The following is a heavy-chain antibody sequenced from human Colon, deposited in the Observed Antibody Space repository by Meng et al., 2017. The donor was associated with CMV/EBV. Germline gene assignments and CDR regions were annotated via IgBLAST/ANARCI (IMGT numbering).Heavy chain of an antibody. D-gene: IGHD3-3*01. CDR1: GYTFNGYF. CDR3: ATFGGDFDY. V-gene: IGHV1-2*02. J-gene: IGHJ4*02. Sequence: VERVQCGAGVKEPGASVKVSCKTSGYTFNGYFMHWVRQAPGQGLEWMGWINPVTGDTSYAQKFQVRVTMTRDTSISTAYMELSSLRSDDTAVYYCATFGGDFDYWGQGTLVTVSS. CDR2: INPVTGDT.